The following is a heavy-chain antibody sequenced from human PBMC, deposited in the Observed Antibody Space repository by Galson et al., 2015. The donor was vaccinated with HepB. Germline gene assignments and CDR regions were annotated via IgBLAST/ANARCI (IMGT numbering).Heavy chain of an antibody. Sequence: SLRLSCAASGFPFSSYGMHWVRQAPGKGLEWVAVIWYDGSNKYYADSVKGRFTISRDNSKNTLYLQMNSLRAEDTAVYYCAKENRVMTTQWYYFDYWGQGTLVTVSS. CDR3: AKENRVMTTQWYYFDY. CDR1: GFPFSSYG. CDR2: IWYDGSNK. J-gene: IGHJ4*02. V-gene: IGHV3-33*06. D-gene: IGHD4-11*01.